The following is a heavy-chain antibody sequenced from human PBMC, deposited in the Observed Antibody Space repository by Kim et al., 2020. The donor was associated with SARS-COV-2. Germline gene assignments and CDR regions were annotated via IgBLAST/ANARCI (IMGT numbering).Heavy chain of an antibody. CDR2: INHSGST. CDR1: GGSFSGYY. V-gene: IGHV4-34*01. D-gene: IGHD4-17*01. Sequence: SETLSLTCAVYGGSFSGYYWNWIRQPPGKGLEWIGEINHSGSTNYNPSLKSRVTISVDTSKNQFSLKVSSVTAADTAVYYCARRLTMTTVTKKGPFDYWGQGTLVTVSS. CDR3: ARRLTMTTVTKKGPFDY. J-gene: IGHJ4*02.